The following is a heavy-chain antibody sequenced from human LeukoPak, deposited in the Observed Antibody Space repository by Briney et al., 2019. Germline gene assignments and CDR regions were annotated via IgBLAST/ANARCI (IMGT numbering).Heavy chain of an antibody. CDR3: ARGRGFFDP. Sequence: ASVKVSCKASGYTFTGYYMHWVRQAPGQGLEWMGWINPNSGGTNYAQKFQGRVTITTDESTSTAYMELSSLRSEDTAVYYCARGRGFFDPWGQGTLVTVSS. CDR1: GYTFTGYY. V-gene: IGHV1-2*02. J-gene: IGHJ5*02. CDR2: INPNSGGT.